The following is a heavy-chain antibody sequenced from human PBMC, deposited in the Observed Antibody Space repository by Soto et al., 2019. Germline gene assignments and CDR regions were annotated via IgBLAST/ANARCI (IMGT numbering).Heavy chain of an antibody. CDR2: IYWDDDK. CDR1: GFSLNTRGVG. CDR3: GHAYGAAPDDGFDV. J-gene: IGHJ3*01. V-gene: IGHV2-5*02. D-gene: IGHD3-16*01. Sequence: QITLKESGHTLVKPTQMLTLTCTFSGFSLNTRGVGVGWIRQPPGGALESLALIYWDDDKRYSPSLRSRLTITKDTSKHQVVLTMTTMEPLDIGTYYCGHAYGAAPDDGFDVWGQGTRVTVSS.